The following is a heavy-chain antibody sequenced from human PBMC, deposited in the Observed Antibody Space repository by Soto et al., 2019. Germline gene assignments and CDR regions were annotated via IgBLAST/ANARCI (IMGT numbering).Heavy chain of an antibody. CDR3: ARDGGKDYDFWSGPLGDYYYYYGMDV. V-gene: IGHV3-74*01. CDR1: GVTFSSYW. J-gene: IGHJ6*02. D-gene: IGHD3-3*01. Sequence: PGGSLRLSCAASGVTFSSYWMHWVRQAPGKGLVWVSRINSDGSSTSYADSVKGRFTISRDNAKNTLYLQMNSLRAEDTAVYYCARDGGKDYDFWSGPLGDYYYYYGMDVWGQGTTVTVSS. CDR2: INSDGSST.